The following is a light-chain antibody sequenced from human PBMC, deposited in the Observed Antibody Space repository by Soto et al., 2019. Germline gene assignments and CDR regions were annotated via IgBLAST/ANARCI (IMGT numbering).Light chain of an antibody. CDR2: AAS. J-gene: IGKJ3*01. V-gene: IGKV3-20*01. CDR1: QTLSINS. CDR3: QQYGCAPLT. Sequence: EIVLPQPPATLSLSPGERATLFCRASQTLSINSLAWYQQKPGQAPRLLIYAASTRDTGIPDRFNDSGSGTDFALTINRLEPEDFAVYYFQQYGCAPLTFGPGTKVDIK.